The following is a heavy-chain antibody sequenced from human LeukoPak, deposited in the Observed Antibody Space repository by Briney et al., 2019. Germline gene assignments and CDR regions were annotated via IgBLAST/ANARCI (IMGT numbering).Heavy chain of an antibody. D-gene: IGHD3-22*01. CDR2: ISSSSSYI. V-gene: IGHV3-21*01. CDR1: GFTFSSYS. Sequence: GGSLRLSCAASGFTFSSYSMNWVRQAPGKGLEWVSSISSSSSYIYYADSVKGRFTISRDNAKNSLYLQMNSLRAEDTAVHYCARGRDYYDSSGYYYWGQGTLVTVSS. J-gene: IGHJ4*02. CDR3: ARGRDYYDSSGYYY.